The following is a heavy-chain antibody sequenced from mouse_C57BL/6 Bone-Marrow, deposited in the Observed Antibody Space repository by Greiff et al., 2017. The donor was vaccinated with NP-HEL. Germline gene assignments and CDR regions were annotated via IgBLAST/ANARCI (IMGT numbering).Heavy chain of an antibody. Sequence: EVQRVESGPELVKPGASVKISCKASGYSFTNYNMNWVKQSNGKSLEWIGVINPNYGTTSYNQKFKVKATLTVDQSSSTAYMQLNSLTSEDSAVYYCARSQDSSMITTRVYYFDYWGQGTTLTVSS. CDR1: GYSFTNYN. CDR3: ARSQDSSMITTRVYYFDY. J-gene: IGHJ2*01. V-gene: IGHV1-39*01. CDR2: INPNYGTT. D-gene: IGHD2-4*01.